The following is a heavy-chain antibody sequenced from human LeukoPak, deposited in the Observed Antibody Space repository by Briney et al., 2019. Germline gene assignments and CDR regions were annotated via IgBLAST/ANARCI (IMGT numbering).Heavy chain of an antibody. J-gene: IGHJ4*02. Sequence: SGTLSLTCAVSGGSISSSNWWSWVRQPPGKGLEWIGEIYHSGSTNYNPSLKSRVTLSVDKSKNQFSLKLTSVTAADTAVYYCARVYCGSSACYGGLDYWGQGTLVTVSS. CDR2: IYHSGST. CDR3: ARVYCGSSACYGGLDY. D-gene: IGHD2-2*01. V-gene: IGHV4-4*02. CDR1: GGSISSSNW.